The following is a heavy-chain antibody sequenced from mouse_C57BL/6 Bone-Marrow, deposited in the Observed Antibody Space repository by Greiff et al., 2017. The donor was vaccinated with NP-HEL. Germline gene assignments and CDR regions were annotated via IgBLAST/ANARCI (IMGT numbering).Heavy chain of an antibody. CDR2: INYDGSST. D-gene: IGHD2-1*01. Sequence: EVKLVESEGGLVQPGSSMKLSCTASGFTFSDYYMAWVRQVPEKGLEWVANINYDGSSTYYLDSLKSRFIISRDNAKNILYLQMSSLKSEDTATYYCARAHGNYWFAYWGQGTLVTVSA. J-gene: IGHJ3*01. CDR3: ARAHGNYWFAY. V-gene: IGHV5-16*01. CDR1: GFTFSDYY.